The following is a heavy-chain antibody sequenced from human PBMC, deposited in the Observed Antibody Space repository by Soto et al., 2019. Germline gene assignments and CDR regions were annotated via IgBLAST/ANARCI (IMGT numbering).Heavy chain of an antibody. CDR2: INSDGSNT. Sequence: EVQLVESGGGLIQPGGSLRLSCAASGFTFSTHWMNWVRQAPGKGLVWVSRINSDGSNTDYADSVEGRFTISRDNAKNTLFQQMNSLRVEDTAAYYCGSGVIVYSSGLFDYWGEGTLVTVSS. CDR1: GFTFSTHW. CDR3: GSGVIVYSSGLFDY. V-gene: IGHV3-74*01. J-gene: IGHJ4*02. D-gene: IGHD3-22*01.